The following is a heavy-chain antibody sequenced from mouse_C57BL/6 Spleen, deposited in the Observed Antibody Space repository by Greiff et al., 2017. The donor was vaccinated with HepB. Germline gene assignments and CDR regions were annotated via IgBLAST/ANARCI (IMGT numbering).Heavy chain of an antibody. D-gene: IGHD1-1*01. V-gene: IGHV1-82*01. CDR2: IYPGDGDT. CDR1: GYAFSSSW. Sequence: VQLQESGPELVKPGASVKISCKASGYAFSSSWMNWVKQRPGKGLEWIGRIYPGDGDTNYNGKFKGKATLTADKSSSTAYMQLSSLTSDDSAVYFCARDYYGSRNYAMDYWGQGTSVTVSS. J-gene: IGHJ4*01. CDR3: ARDYYGSRNYAMDY.